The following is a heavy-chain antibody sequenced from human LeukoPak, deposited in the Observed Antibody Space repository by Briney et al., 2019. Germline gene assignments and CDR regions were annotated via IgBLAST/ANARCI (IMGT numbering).Heavy chain of an antibody. CDR3: ARHNDSSGYYPTNLFDY. J-gene: IGHJ4*02. D-gene: IGHD3-22*01. Sequence: SETLSLTCTASGGSIRSYYWNWIRQPPGKGLEWIGYIYYSGSTNYNPSLKSRVTISVDTSKNQFSLKLSSVTAADTAVYYCARHNDSSGYYPTNLFDYWGQGTLVTVSS. V-gene: IGHV4-59*08. CDR2: IYYSGST. CDR1: GGSIRSYY.